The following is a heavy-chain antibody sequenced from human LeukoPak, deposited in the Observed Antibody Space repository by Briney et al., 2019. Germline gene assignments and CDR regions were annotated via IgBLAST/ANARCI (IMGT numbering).Heavy chain of an antibody. CDR1: GFTFSSYW. V-gene: IGHV3-74*01. Sequence: GGSVSLFCTPSGFTFSSYWVHWARHARGKGLVWVSHINSDGSSTSYADSVKGRFTIARDNAKNTLHLQMDSLRAEDTAVYYCARGASSDWYQKFDYWGQGTLVTVSS. J-gene: IGHJ4*02. CDR2: INSDGSST. CDR3: ARGASSDWYQKFDY. D-gene: IGHD6-19*01.